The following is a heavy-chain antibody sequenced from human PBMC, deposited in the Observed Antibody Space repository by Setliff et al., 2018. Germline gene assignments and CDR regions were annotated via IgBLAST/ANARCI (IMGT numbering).Heavy chain of an antibody. CDR1: GFRFSDLY. V-gene: IGHV3-11*04. CDR2: ISGDGNTV. J-gene: IGHJ4*01. D-gene: IGHD1-1*01. CDR3: AKDRDNRWHNFDS. Sequence: PGGSLRLSCAASGFRFSDLYMSWVRPVPGKGLEWLSKISGDGNTVYYADSVRGRFTISRDNAKNSLYLQMNSLRAEDSAVYYCAKDRDNRWHNFDSWGHGGLVTVSS.